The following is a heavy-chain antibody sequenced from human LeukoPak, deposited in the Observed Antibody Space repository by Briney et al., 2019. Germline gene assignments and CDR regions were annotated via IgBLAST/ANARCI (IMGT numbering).Heavy chain of an antibody. V-gene: IGHV4-59*01. Sequence: KPSETLSLTCTVSGGSISSYYWSWIRQPPGKGLESIGYIYYSGSTNYNPSLKSRVTISVDTSKNQFSLKLSSVTAADTAVYYCARERPHYYGSGSYYGDYYYYYYMDVWGKGTTVTVSS. J-gene: IGHJ6*03. CDR1: GGSISSYY. CDR3: ARERPHYYGSGSYYGDYYYYYYMDV. CDR2: IYYSGST. D-gene: IGHD3-10*01.